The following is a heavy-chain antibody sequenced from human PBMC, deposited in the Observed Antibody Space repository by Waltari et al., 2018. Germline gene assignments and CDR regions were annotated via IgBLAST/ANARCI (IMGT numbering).Heavy chain of an antibody. Sequence: EVQLVESGGGLVQPGGSLRLSCAASGFTFSSYAMSLVRQAPGKGLEGVSAISGSGGSTYYADSVEGRCTISRDNSKTTLYLQMTSLRAEDTAVDYCAKDSWLQLGRDYWGQGTLVTVSS. CDR2: ISGSGGST. CDR3: AKDSWLQLGRDY. V-gene: IGHV3-23*04. D-gene: IGHD5-12*01. J-gene: IGHJ4*02. CDR1: GFTFSSYA.